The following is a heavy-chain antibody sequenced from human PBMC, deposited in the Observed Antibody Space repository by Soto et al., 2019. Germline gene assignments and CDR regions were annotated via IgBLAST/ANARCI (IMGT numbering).Heavy chain of an antibody. CDR2: VSGNGDTT. V-gene: IGHV3-23*01. J-gene: IGHJ4*02. D-gene: IGHD2-15*01. CDR3: AKGKGEGYCTGGSCSFDN. Sequence: EVQLMESGGGLVQPGGSLRLSCAASGFTYSRYAMSWVRQAPGKGLEWVSGVSGNGDTTYYADSVKGRFTISRDNSKNTVDLQKNSLRAEDAAVYYCAKGKGEGYCTGGSCSFDNWGQGTLVTVSS. CDR1: GFTYSRYA.